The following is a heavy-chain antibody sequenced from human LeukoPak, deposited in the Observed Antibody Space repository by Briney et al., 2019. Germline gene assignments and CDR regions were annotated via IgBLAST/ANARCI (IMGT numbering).Heavy chain of an antibody. CDR2: INHSGST. D-gene: IGHD5-18*01. CDR1: GGSFSGYY. Sequence: SETLSVTCAVYGGSFSGYYWSWIRQPRGKGLEWIGEINHSGSTNYNPSLKSRVTISVDTSKNQFSLNLSSETAADTAVYYCARREGDTSMVRSFDYWGQGTLVTVSS. J-gene: IGHJ4*02. CDR3: ARREGDTSMVRSFDY. V-gene: IGHV4-34*01.